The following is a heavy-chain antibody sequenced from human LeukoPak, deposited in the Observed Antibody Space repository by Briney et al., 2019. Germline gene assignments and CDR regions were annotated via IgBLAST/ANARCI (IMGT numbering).Heavy chain of an antibody. Sequence: GGSLRLSCAASGFTFSSYAMSWVRQAPGKGLEWVSAISGSGGSTYYADSVKGRFTISRDNSKNTLYLQMNSLRAEDTAVYYCAKLPWFGGLLQYYFDYWGQGTLVTVSS. CDR3: AKLPWFGGLLQYYFDY. J-gene: IGHJ4*02. V-gene: IGHV3-23*01. D-gene: IGHD3-10*01. CDR2: ISGSGGST. CDR1: GFTFSSYA.